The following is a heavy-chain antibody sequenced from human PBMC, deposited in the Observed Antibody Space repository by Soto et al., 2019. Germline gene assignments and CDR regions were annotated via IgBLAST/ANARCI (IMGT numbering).Heavy chain of an antibody. J-gene: IGHJ4*02. Sequence: EVQLVESGGGLVQPGGSLRLSCAASGFIFSDAWMNWVRQTPGQGLEWVARIIRKSKGETTDHAAPVKGRFIISRDDSQSMLHLQMNSLKNEDTGIYYCTTDLPSSTGWANDFWGQGALVTVSS. V-gene: IGHV3-15*07. D-gene: IGHD6-19*01. CDR3: TTDLPSSTGWANDF. CDR2: IIRKSKGETT. CDR1: GFIFSDAW.